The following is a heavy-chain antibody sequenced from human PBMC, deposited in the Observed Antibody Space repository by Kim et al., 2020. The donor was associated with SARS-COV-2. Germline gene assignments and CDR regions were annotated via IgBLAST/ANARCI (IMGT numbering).Heavy chain of an antibody. Sequence: ASVKVSCKASGYTFTSYAMHWVRQAPGQRLEWMGWINAGNGNTKYSQKFQGRVTITRDTSASTAYMELSSLRSEDTAVYYCARGPRYGDYGEHWFDPWGQGTLVTVSS. CDR3: ARGPRYGDYGEHWFDP. D-gene: IGHD4-17*01. CDR2: INAGNGNT. V-gene: IGHV1-3*01. J-gene: IGHJ5*02. CDR1: GYTFTSYA.